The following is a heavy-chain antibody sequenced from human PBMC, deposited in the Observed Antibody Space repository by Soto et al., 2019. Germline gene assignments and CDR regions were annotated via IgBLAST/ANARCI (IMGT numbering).Heavy chain of an antibody. Sequence: HPGGSLRLSCAASGFTFSSYWMHWVRQAPGKGLVWVSRINSDGSSTSYADSVKGRFTISRDNAKNTLYLQMNSLRAEDTAVYYCARSDHYYDILTGYFPLGLGDMDVWGQGTTVTVS. CDR2: INSDGSST. V-gene: IGHV3-74*01. J-gene: IGHJ6*02. CDR1: GFTFSSYW. CDR3: ARSDHYYDILTGYFPLGLGDMDV. D-gene: IGHD3-9*01.